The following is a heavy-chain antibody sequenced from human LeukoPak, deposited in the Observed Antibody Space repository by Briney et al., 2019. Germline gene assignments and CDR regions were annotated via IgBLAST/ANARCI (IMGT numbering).Heavy chain of an antibody. J-gene: IGHJ4*02. CDR2: MNPNSCNT. D-gene: IGHD3-22*01. CDR1: GYTFTSYD. Sequence: ASVKVSCKASGYTFTSYDINWVRQATGKGLEWMGWMNPNSCNTGYAQKFQGRVTMTRSTSISTAYMELSSLRSEDTAVYYCARGLDDSSGYYHDYWGQGTLVTVSS. CDR3: ARGLDDSSGYYHDY. V-gene: IGHV1-8*01.